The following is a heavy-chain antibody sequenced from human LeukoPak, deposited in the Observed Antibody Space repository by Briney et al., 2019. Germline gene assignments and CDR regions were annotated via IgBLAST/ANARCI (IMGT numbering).Heavy chain of an antibody. V-gene: IGHV3-21*01. J-gene: IGHJ4*02. CDR3: ARDVGHYYDSSGYRAVY. Sequence: PGGSLRLSCAASGFTFSSYGLNWVRQAPGKGLEWVLSISGSSNYIYYADSLKGRFTISRDNAKNSLYLQMNSLRAEDTAVYYCARDVGHYYDSSGYRAVYWGQGTLVTVSS. CDR2: ISGSSNYI. D-gene: IGHD3-22*01. CDR1: GFTFSSYG.